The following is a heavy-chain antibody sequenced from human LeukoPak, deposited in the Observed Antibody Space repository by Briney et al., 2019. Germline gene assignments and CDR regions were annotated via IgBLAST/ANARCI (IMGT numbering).Heavy chain of an antibody. V-gene: IGHV1-46*01. CDR3: ALSAGGSYPHNDAFDI. Sequence: ASVKVSCKASGYTFTSNYMHWVRQAPGQGIEWMGIINPSGGSTSYAQKFQGRVTMTRDMSTSTVYMDLSSLRSEDTAVYYCALSAGGSYPHNDAFDIWGQGTMVTVSS. CDR1: GYTFTSNY. CDR2: INPSGGST. D-gene: IGHD1-26*01. J-gene: IGHJ3*02.